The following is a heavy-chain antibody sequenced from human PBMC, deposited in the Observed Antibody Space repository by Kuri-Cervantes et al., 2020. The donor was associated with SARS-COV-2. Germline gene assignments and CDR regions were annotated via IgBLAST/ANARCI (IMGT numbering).Heavy chain of an antibody. J-gene: IGHJ4*02. D-gene: IGHD5-18*01. CDR3: AKVIKDTAMALYYFDY. Sequence: GESLKISCAASGFTFSSYWMSWVRQAPGKGLGWVSAISGSGGSTYYADSVKGRFTISRDNSKNTLYLQMNSLRAEDTAVYYCAKVIKDTAMALYYFDYWGQGTLVTVSS. CDR2: ISGSGGST. V-gene: IGHV3-23*01. CDR1: GFTFSSYW.